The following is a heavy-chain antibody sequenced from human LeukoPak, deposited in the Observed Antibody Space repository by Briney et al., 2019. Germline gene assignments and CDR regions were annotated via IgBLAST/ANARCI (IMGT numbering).Heavy chain of an antibody. CDR1: GFSFSNYA. D-gene: IGHD4-17*01. CDR2: ISGSGGST. J-gene: IGHJ4*02. CDR3: AKDFYGDYVVGGDY. V-gene: IGHV3-23*01. Sequence: GGSLRLSCAASGFSFSNYAMSWVRQAPGKGLEWVSAISGSGGSTYYADSVKGRFTISRDNSKNTLYLQMNSLRAEDTAVYYCAKDFYGDYVVGGDYWGQGTLVTVSS.